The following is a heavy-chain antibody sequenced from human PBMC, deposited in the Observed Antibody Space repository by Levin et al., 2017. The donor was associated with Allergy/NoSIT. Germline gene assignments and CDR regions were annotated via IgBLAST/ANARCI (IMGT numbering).Heavy chain of an antibody. Sequence: GGSLRLSCRASGFTFGDYAMSWFRQAPGKGLEWVGFIRSKAYGGTTEYAASVKGRLTMTRDDSKRIAYLQMNSLKTADTAVYYCTSDLDNWNYGKIFDYWGPGTPFTVSS. V-gene: IGHV3-49*03. CDR1: GFTFGDYA. CDR2: IRSKAYGGTT. D-gene: IGHD1-7*01. J-gene: IGHJ4*02. CDR3: TSDLDNWNYGKIFDY.